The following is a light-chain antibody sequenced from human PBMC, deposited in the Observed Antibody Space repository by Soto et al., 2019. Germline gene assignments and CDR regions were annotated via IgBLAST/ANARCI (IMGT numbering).Light chain of an antibody. CDR3: QQYGSPPLYP. CDR1: QSVSSSY. Sequence: EIVLTQSPGTLSLSPGERATLSCRASQSVSSSYLAWYQQKPGQAPRLLIYGASSRATGVPDWLSGSGSGTDFTLIISRLEPDDFAVYYWQQYGSPPLYPFGQGTKLEIK. V-gene: IGKV3-20*01. CDR2: GAS. J-gene: IGKJ2*01.